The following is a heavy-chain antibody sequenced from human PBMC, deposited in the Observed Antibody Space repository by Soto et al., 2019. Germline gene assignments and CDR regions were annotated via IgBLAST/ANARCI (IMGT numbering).Heavy chain of an antibody. Sequence: TSETLSLTCAVSGGSISSGGYSWSWIRQPPGKGLEWIGYIYHSGSTYYNPSLKSRVTISVDRSKNQFSLKLSSVTAADTAVYYCARGQTPSYGMDVWGQGTTVTVSS. CDR2: IYHSGST. CDR3: ARGQTPSYGMDV. J-gene: IGHJ6*02. V-gene: IGHV4-30-2*01. CDR1: GGSISSGGYS.